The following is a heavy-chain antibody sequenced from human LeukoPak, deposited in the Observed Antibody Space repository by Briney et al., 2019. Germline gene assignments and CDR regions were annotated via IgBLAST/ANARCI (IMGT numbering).Heavy chain of an antibody. CDR2: INPNSGGT. CDR3: ARERTSGSYSWFDP. D-gene: IGHD1-26*01. V-gene: IGHV1-2*02. J-gene: IGHJ5*02. CDR1: GYSFTGYY. Sequence: ASVKVSCKASGYSFTGYYMHWVRQAPGQGLEWMGWINPNSGGTNYAQKFQGRVTMTRDTPISAAYMELSSLRSDDTAFYYCARERTSGSYSWFDPWGQGTLVTVSS.